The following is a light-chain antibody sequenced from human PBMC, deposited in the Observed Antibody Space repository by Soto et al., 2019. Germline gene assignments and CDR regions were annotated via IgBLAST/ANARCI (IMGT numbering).Light chain of an antibody. Sequence: QSALTQPASVSGSPVQSITISCTGTSSDVGGYNYVSWYQQHPGKAPKLMIYDVSNRPSGVSNRFSGSKSGNTASLTISGLQAEDEADYYGSSYTSSSTPLYVFGTGTKVNVL. J-gene: IGLJ1*01. CDR3: SSYTSSSTPLYV. V-gene: IGLV2-14*01. CDR2: DVS. CDR1: SSDVGGYNY.